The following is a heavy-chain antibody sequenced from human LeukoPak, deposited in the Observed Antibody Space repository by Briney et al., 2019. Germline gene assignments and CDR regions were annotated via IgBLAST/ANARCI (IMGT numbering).Heavy chain of an antibody. D-gene: IGHD1-7*01. CDR1: GFTVSSNY. J-gene: IGHJ6*02. V-gene: IGHV3-66*02. CDR3: ARDIERVTGTTYYYYYGMDV. Sequence: GGSLRLSCAASGFTVSSNYMSWVCHAPGKGQEWVSVIYSGGSTYYADSLKGRFTISRDNSKNTLYLQMNSLRAEDTAVYYCARDIERVTGTTYYYYYGMDVWGQGTTVTVSS. CDR2: IYSGGST.